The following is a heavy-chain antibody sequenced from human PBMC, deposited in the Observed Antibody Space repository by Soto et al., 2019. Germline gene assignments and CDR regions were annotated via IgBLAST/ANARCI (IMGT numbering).Heavy chain of an antibody. D-gene: IGHD6-13*01. Sequence: EVHLLESGGGLVHPGESLRLSCGASGFTFSSCVMTWVRQAPGKGLEWVSCITDSGTGTYYADSVKGRFTISRDNSKNTMYLQMNNLRAEYTGVYYCAKGLINGRWYADDWGQGTLVTVSS. V-gene: IGHV3-23*01. J-gene: IGHJ4*02. CDR2: ITDSGTGT. CDR3: AKGLINGRWYADD. CDR1: GFTFSSCV.